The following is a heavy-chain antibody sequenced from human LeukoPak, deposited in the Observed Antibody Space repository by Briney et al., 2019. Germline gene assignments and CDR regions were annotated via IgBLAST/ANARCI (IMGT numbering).Heavy chain of an antibody. J-gene: IGHJ2*01. CDR2: ISDSSSTI. CDR3: ARDFRAPRWFFDL. CDR1: EFTFSSFS. V-gene: IGHV3-48*02. Sequence: GGSLRLSCAASEFTFSSFSMNWVRQAPGKGLEWVSYISDSSSTIYYADSVKGRFTISRDNVKNSLFLQMNSLRDADTAVYYCARDFRAPRWFFDLWGRGTLVTVSS.